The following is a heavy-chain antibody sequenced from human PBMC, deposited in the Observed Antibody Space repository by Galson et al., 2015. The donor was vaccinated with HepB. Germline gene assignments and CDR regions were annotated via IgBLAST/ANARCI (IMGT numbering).Heavy chain of an antibody. CDR3: AADRRSRAEMAIQP. V-gene: IGHV1-58*02. D-gene: IGHD5-24*01. CDR1: GFSFTTSA. CDR2: IIVGSGNT. J-gene: IGHJ4*02. Sequence: SVKVSCKASGFSFTTSAMHWVRQARGQSLEWIGWIIVGSGNTNYAQKFQDRVTISRDISTSTVYMEVSSLRSEDTAVYYCAADRRSRAEMAIQPWGQGTLVTVSS.